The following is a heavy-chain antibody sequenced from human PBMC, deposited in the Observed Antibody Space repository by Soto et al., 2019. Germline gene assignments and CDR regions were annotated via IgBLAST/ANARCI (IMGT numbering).Heavy chain of an antibody. V-gene: IGHV3-23*01. Sequence: GGSLRLSCAASGFTFSSYAMSWVRQAPGKGLEWVSAISGSGGSTYYADSVKGRFTISRDNSKNTLYLQMNSLRAEDTAVYYCAKSPYYYDSSGSVITTDDAFDIWGQGTMVTVSS. CDR1: GFTFSSYA. D-gene: IGHD3-22*01. CDR2: ISGSGGST. CDR3: AKSPYYYDSSGSVITTDDAFDI. J-gene: IGHJ3*02.